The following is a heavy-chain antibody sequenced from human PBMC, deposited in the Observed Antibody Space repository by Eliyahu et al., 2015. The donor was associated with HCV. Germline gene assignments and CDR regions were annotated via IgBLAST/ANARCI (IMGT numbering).Heavy chain of an antibody. Sequence: EVQLVESGGGLVQPGGSLRLSCAASGFXFRSYEMNWVRQAPGKGLEWVSYISGSGSTMYYADSVKGRFTISRDNAKNSLYLQMNSLRAEDTAVYYCARDFYYGSGSYLGGLAFDIWGQGTMVTVSS. CDR2: ISGSGSTM. V-gene: IGHV3-48*03. D-gene: IGHD3-10*01. CDR1: GFXFRSYE. CDR3: ARDFYYGSGSYLGGLAFDI. J-gene: IGHJ3*02.